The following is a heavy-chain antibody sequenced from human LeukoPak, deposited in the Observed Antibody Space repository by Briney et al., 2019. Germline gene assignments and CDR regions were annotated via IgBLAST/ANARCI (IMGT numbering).Heavy chain of an antibody. CDR1: GFTFSSYW. V-gene: IGHV3-74*01. CDR2: INTDGSST. CDR3: AKGPSQAIGDAFDV. Sequence: GGSLRLSCAASGFTFSSYWMHWVRQAPGKGLVWVSRINTDGSSTSYADSVKGRFTISRDNAKNTLYLQMNSLRAEDTAVYYCAKGPSQAIGDAFDVWGQGTMVTVSS. J-gene: IGHJ3*01.